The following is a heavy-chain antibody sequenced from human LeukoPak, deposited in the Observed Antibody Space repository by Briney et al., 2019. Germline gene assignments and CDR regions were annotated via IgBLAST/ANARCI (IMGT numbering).Heavy chain of an antibody. Sequence: PSETLSLTCTVSGGSISSSSYYWGWIRQPPGKGLEWIGSIYYSGSTYYNPSLKSRVTISVDTSKNQFSLKLSSVTAADTAVYYCAGTGITGTTSYFDYWGQGTLVTVSS. CDR1: GGSISSSSYY. J-gene: IGHJ4*02. V-gene: IGHV4-39*07. D-gene: IGHD1-7*01. CDR2: IYYSGST. CDR3: AGTGITGTTSYFDY.